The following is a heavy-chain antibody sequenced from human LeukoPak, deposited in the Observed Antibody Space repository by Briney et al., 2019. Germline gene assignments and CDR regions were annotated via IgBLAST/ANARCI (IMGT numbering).Heavy chain of an antibody. CDR3: ARGGSSWQSFDY. CDR2: IYTSGST. D-gene: IGHD6-13*01. Sequence: PSETLSLTCTVSGGSISNYYWSWIRQPAGKGLEGIGRIYTSGSTNYNPSLKSRVTMSVDTSKNQFSLKLSSVTAADTAVYYCARGGSSWQSFDYWGQGTLVTVSS. J-gene: IGHJ4*02. CDR1: GGSISNYY. V-gene: IGHV4-4*07.